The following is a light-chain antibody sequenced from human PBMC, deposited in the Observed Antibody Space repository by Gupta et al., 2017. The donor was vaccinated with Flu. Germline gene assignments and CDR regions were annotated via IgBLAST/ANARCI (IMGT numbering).Light chain of an antibody. CDR1: SSNIASNP. CDR3: SAWDDSLNGWV. J-gene: IGLJ3*02. CDR2: ANN. V-gene: IGLV1-47*01. Sequence: SVLTQPSSASGAPGQRVTISCSGSSSNIASNPVYWYQSLPGTAPKLLMYANNRRPSRVPDRFSGSKSGTSASLAISGLRSDDEAFYYCSAWDDSLNGWVFGGGTQVTVL.